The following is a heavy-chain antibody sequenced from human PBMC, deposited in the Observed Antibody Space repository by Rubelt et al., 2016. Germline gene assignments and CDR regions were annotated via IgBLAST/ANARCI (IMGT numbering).Heavy chain of an antibody. J-gene: IGHJ3*02. CDR2: IYSGGST. D-gene: IGHD6-19*01. CDR1: GFTVSSNH. CDR3: ARDLAVARLGGAFDI. Sequence: CGGGLVQPGGSLRLSCAASGFTVSSNHMSWVRQAPGKGLEWVSLIYSGGSTYYADSVKGRFTISRDNSKNTLYLQMNSLRAEDTAVYYCARDLAVARLGGAFDIWGQGTMVTVSS. V-gene: IGHV3-66*01.